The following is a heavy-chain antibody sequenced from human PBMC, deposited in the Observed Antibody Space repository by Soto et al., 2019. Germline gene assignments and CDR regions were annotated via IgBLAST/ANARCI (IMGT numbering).Heavy chain of an antibody. CDR2: IRDSGGNT. V-gene: IGHV3-23*01. CDR1: GFSFSSYA. J-gene: IGHJ6*02. Sequence: EVQLLESGGGLKQPGESLRLSCAASGFSFSSYAMSWVRQAPGKGLEWVSGIRDSGGNTYYADSVKGRFTISRDNSKNTGYLQMNSRRAEDTAVYYCAKSGGFSGYDWRGYYYYGMDVWGQGTTVTVSS. CDR3: AKSGGFSGYDWRGYYYYGMDV. D-gene: IGHD5-12*01.